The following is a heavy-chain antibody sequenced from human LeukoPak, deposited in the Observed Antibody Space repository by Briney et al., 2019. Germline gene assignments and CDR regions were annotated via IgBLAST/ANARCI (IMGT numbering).Heavy chain of an antibody. CDR2: ISTSGST. D-gene: IGHD4-17*01. CDR1: GGSIGSYY. J-gene: IGHJ6*03. Sequence: SETLSLTCSVSGGSIGSYYWSWIRQPPGKGLEWIGYISTSGSTNYSPSLESRVTISVDRSKNQLSLKLRSVTAADTAVYYCARRTRGTYGADYYYSYYMDVWGKGTPVTVSS. V-gene: IGHV4-4*09. CDR3: ARRTRGTYGADYYYSYYMDV.